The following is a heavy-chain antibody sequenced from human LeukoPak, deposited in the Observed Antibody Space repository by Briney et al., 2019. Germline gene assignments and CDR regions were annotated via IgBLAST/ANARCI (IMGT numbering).Heavy chain of an antibody. CDR2: IYYSGNT. CDR3: ARIVAYDYGYIDY. CDR1: GGSISGYY. V-gene: IGHV4-59*01. J-gene: IGHJ4*01. D-gene: IGHD4/OR15-4a*01. Sequence: SETLSLTCTVSGGSISGYYWSWIRQPPGKGLEWFGYIYYSGNTNYNPSLKSRVTISVDTSKNQFSLKLSSVAAADTAVYYCARIVAYDYGYIDYWGHGTLVTVSS.